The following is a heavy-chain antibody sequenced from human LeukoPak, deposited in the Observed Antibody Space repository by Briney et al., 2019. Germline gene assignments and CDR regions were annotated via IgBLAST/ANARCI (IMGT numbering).Heavy chain of an antibody. V-gene: IGHV3-66*01. D-gene: IGHD2-15*01. CDR3: ARDSRRILPSD. J-gene: IGHJ4*02. Sequence: GSLRLSFAASGFTVRSNYMSWVRQAPGKGLEGVSVIYSGGSTYYADSVKGRFTISRDNSKNTLYLQMNSLRAEDTAVYYCARDSRRILPSDWGQGTLVTVSS. CDR2: IYSGGST. CDR1: GFTVRSNY.